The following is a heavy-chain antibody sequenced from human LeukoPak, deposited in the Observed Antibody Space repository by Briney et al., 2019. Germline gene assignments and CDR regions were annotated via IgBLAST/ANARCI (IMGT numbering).Heavy chain of an antibody. D-gene: IGHD6-13*01. Sequence: PSETLSLTCAVSGYSISSGYYWGWIRQPPGKGLEWIGSIYHSRSTHYNPSLKSRVTISVDTSKNQFSLKVSSVTAADTAVYYCARAQDEYSSSRLWGQGTLVTLSS. CDR2: IYHSRST. CDR1: GYSISSGYY. V-gene: IGHV4-38-2*01. CDR3: ARAQDEYSSSRL. J-gene: IGHJ4*02.